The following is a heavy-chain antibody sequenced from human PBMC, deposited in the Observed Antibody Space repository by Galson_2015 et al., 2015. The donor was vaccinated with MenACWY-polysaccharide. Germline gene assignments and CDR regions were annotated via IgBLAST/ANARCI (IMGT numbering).Heavy chain of an antibody. CDR2: INHSGST. D-gene: IGHD1-26*01. V-gene: IGHV4-34*01. CDR1: GGSFSGYY. CDR3: ARGVGARSRFGL. Sequence: SEPLSLTCAVYGGSFSGYYWSWIRQPPGKGLEWIGEINHSGSTSCNPSLKSRVTISVDTSKNQFSLILRSVTAADTAVYYCARGVGARSRFGLWGQGTLVTVSS. J-gene: IGHJ5*02.